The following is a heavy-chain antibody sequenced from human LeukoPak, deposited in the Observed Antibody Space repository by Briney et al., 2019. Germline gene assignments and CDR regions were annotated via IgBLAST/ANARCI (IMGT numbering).Heavy chain of an antibody. CDR1: GYTFTGYF. V-gene: IGHV1-2*02. CDR2: INPNSGDT. CDR3: ARAIVGGTTFFDY. D-gene: IGHD1-26*01. Sequence: ASVKVSCKASGYTFTGYFIHWVRQAPGQGLEWMGWINPNSGDTNFAQKFQGRVTMTRDTSISTAYMELSRLGSDDTAVYYCARAIVGGTTFFDYWGQGTLVTVSS. J-gene: IGHJ4*02.